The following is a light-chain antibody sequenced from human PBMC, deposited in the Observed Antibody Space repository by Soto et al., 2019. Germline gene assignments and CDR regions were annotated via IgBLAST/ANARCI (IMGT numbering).Light chain of an antibody. CDR2: DDN. CDR3: GSWDSSLSAYV. J-gene: IGLJ1*01. V-gene: IGLV1-51*01. Sequence: QTVVTQPPSVSAAPGQKVTISCSGSSSNIGGNSVSWYQQLPGTAPKLLIYDDNKRPSRIPDRFSGSKSGTSATLGITGFQTGDEADYYCGSWDSSLSAYVFGTGTKLTVL. CDR1: SSNIGGNS.